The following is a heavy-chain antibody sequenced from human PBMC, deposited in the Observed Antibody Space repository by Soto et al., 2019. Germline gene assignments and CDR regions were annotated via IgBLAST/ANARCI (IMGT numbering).Heavy chain of an antibody. J-gene: IGHJ5*02. Sequence: ASVKVSCRVFGYTLTEISMHWWRQAPGKGLEWTGGFDPEDGETIYAQKFQGRVTMTEDTSTDTAYMELSSLRSEDTAVYYCATDSYWHSREGNWFDPWGQGTLVTVSS. CDR2: FDPEDGET. CDR3: ATDSYWHSREGNWFDP. V-gene: IGHV1-24*01. D-gene: IGHD3-22*01. CDR1: GYTLTEIS.